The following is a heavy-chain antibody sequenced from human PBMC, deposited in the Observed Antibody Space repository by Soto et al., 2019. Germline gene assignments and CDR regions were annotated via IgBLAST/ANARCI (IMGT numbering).Heavy chain of an antibody. D-gene: IGHD3-22*01. V-gene: IGHV3-30*18. J-gene: IGHJ4*02. CDR1: GFTFSSYG. CDR3: AKDRNFYYYDSSGYLNY. CDR2: ISYDGSNK. Sequence: GGSLRLSCAASGFTFSSYGMHWVRQAPGKGLEWVAVISYDGSNKYYADSVKGRFTISRDNSKNTLYLQMNSLRAEDTAVYYCAKDRNFYYYDSSGYLNYWGQGTLVTVS.